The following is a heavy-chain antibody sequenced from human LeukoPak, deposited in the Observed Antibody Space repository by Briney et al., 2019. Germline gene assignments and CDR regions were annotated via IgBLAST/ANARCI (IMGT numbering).Heavy chain of an antibody. CDR1: GFTFSSYA. CDR2: ISYDGSNK. V-gene: IGHV3-30-3*01. CDR3: AKGGRAIGGYYYYMDV. J-gene: IGHJ6*03. D-gene: IGHD3-16*01. Sequence: QPGGSLRLSCAASGFTFSSYAMHWVRQAPGKGLEWVAVISYDGSNKYYADSVKGRFTISRDNSKNTLYLQMNSLRAEDTAVYYCAKGGRAIGGYYYYMDVWGKGTTVTVSS.